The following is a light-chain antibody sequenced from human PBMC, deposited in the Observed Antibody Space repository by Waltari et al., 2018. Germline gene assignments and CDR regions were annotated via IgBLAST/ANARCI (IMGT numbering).Light chain of an antibody. CDR1: KLGDRL. V-gene: IGLV3-1*01. CDR2: HDD. CDR3: QTWDTTSVI. J-gene: IGLJ2*01. Sequence: SYELTQPPSISVSPGQAVSITCSGDKLGDRLAFWYQQRPGQSPSLVIYHDDKRPSGIPERFSGSNSGNTATLTISGTQPLDEADYYCQTWDTTSVIFGGGTRLTVL.